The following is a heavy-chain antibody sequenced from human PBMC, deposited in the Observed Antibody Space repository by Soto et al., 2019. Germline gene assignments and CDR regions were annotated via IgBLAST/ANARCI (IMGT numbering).Heavy chain of an antibody. CDR3: AGEGYPSRFGGLSGWIQH. CDR2: IIPIFGTA. Sequence: QVQLVQSGAEVKKPGSSVKVSCKASGGTFSSYAISWVRQAPGQGLEWMGGIIPIFGTANYAQKLQGRVTITADESTSTDYMELRSLRSEETAVYYCAGEGYPSRFGGLSGWIQHWGQGTLVNVSS. V-gene: IGHV1-69*01. J-gene: IGHJ1*01. CDR1: GGTFSSYA. D-gene: IGHD3-10*01.